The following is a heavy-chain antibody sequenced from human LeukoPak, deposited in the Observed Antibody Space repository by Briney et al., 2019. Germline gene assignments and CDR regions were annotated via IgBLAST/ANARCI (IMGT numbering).Heavy chain of an antibody. CDR1: GLSINNYW. CDR3: AGDFYRAGTNS. D-gene: IGHD6-19*01. J-gene: IGHJ4*02. Sequence: GGSLTLSCAVSGLSINNYWVHWVRHAPGKGLVCVSCISSDGSDTRNPGSVKGRFTNSRDNAKTTLYLQMSSLRVEDTAVYFWAGDFYRAGTNSWGQGTLVTVSS. V-gene: IGHV3-74*01. CDR2: ISSDGSDT.